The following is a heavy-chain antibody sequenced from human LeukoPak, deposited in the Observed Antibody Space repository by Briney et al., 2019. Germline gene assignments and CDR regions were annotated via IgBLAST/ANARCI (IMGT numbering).Heavy chain of an antibody. V-gene: IGHV3-53*01. Sequence: QAGGSLRLSCAASGFTVITNDMTGVRQAPGKGLEWVSVLYSDGNTKYADSVQGRFTISRDNSKNTLYLEMNSLSPDDTAVYYCARGVEPLAANTLAYWGQGTLVTVSS. CDR2: LYSDGNT. CDR3: ARGVEPLAANTLAY. CDR1: GFTVITND. D-gene: IGHD1-14*01. J-gene: IGHJ4*02.